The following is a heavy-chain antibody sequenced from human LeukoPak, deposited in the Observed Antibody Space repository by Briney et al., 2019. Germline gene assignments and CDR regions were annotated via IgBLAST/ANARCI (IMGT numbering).Heavy chain of an antibody. CDR1: GGSFSGYY. V-gene: IGHV4-34*01. CDR3: ASCTDPSGFDY. Sequence: SETLSLTCAVYGGSFSGYYWSWIRQPPGKGLEWIGEINHSGSTNYNPSLKSRVTISVDTSKNQFSLRLSSVTAADTAVYYCASCTDPSGFDYWGQGALVTVS. CDR2: INHSGST. D-gene: IGHD2-8*01. J-gene: IGHJ4*02.